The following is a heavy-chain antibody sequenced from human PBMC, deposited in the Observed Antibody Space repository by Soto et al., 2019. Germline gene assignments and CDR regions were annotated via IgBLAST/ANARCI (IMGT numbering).Heavy chain of an antibody. CDR3: ARDQTKWLTDAFDI. CDR1: GYTFISYG. V-gene: IGHV1-18*01. CDR2: ISPYNGNT. Sequence: HVQLVQSEAEMKKPGASLKVSCKASGYTFISYGVSWVRQAPGQGLEWLGWISPYNGNTNYAQKFQGRITMTTDTSTSTVYMDLRSLRTDDTAVYYCARDQTKWLTDAFDIWGQGTMVVVSS. D-gene: IGHD5-12*01. J-gene: IGHJ3*02.